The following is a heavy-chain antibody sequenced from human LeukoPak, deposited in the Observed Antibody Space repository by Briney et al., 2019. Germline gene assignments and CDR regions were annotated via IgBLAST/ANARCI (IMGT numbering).Heavy chain of an antibody. CDR3: ARAHSIASYYYGVDV. CDR1: GGSISSSSYY. Sequence: SETLSLTCTVSGGSISSSSYYWGWIRQPPGKGLEWIGSIYYSGSTYYNPSLKSRVTISVDTSKNQFSLKLSSVTAADTAVYYCARAHSIASYYYGVDVWGQGTTVTVSS. J-gene: IGHJ6*02. V-gene: IGHV4-39*07. D-gene: IGHD2/OR15-2a*01. CDR2: IYYSGST.